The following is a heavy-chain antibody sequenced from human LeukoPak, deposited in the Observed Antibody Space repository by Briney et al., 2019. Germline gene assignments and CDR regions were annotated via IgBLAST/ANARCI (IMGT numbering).Heavy chain of an antibody. J-gene: IGHJ4*02. D-gene: IGHD5-18*01. Sequence: GGSRRLSCAASGFTFSSYWMSWVRQAPGKGLEWVANIKKDGSEKYYVDSVKGRFTISRDNAKTSLYLQMNSLRAEDTAVYYFARDLSGVTGYTYGRGINYWAKGTLVPVPS. V-gene: IGHV3-7*01. CDR2: IKKDGSEK. CDR3: ARDLSGVTGYTYGRGINY. CDR1: GFTFSSYW.